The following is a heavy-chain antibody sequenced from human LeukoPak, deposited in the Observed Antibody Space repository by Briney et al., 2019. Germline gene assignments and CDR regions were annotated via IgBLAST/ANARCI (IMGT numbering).Heavy chain of an antibody. D-gene: IGHD3-22*01. CDR3: AGLVPDYYDSSGYSVLGYYYYMDV. CDR1: GYTFTSYG. J-gene: IGHJ6*03. Sequence: ASVKVSCKASGYTFTSYGISWVRQAPGQGLEWMGWISAYNGNTNYAQKLQGRVTMTTDTSTSTAYMELRSLRSDDTAVYYCAGLVPDYYDSSGYSVLGYYYYMDVWGKGTTVTVSS. CDR2: ISAYNGNT. V-gene: IGHV1-18*01.